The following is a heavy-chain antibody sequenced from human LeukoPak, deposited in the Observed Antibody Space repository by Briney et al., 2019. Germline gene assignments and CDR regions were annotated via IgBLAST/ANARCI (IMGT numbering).Heavy chain of an antibody. CDR3: ARGGSGSYLYDAFDI. CDR1: GFAFSTYA. V-gene: IGHV3-23*01. D-gene: IGHD1-26*01. Sequence: GGSLRLSCGASGFAFSTYAMRWVRQAPGKGLEWVSGISGTGGRTYYADSVKGRFTISRDNAKNSLYLQMNSLRAEDTAVYYCARGGSGSYLYDAFDIWGQGTMVTVSS. J-gene: IGHJ3*02. CDR2: ISGTGGRT.